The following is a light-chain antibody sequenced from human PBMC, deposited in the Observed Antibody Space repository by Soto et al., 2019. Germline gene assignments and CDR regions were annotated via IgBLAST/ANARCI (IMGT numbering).Light chain of an antibody. CDR1: QSISSY. Sequence: DIQMPQSPSSLSASVGDRVTITCRASQSISSYLNWYQQKPGKAPKLLISAASSLQSGVPSRFSGSGSGTDFTLTSSSLQDEDFAHYYYQQSYCGYTCGQGTKLEIK. J-gene: IGKJ2*01. V-gene: IGKV1-39*01. CDR2: AAS. CDR3: QQSYCGYT.